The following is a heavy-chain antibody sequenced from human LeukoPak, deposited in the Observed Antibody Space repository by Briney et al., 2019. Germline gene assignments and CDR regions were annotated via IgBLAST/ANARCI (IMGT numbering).Heavy chain of an antibody. CDR2: FDPEDGET. CDR3: ATRLGYCSGGSCHRNFDY. Sequence: GASVKVSCKVSGYTLTELSMHWVRQAPGKGLEWMGGFDPEDGETIYAQKFQGRVTMTEDTSTDTAYMELSSLRSEDTAVYYCATRLGYCSGGSCHRNFDYWGQGTLVTVSS. D-gene: IGHD2-15*01. J-gene: IGHJ4*02. CDR1: GYTLTELS. V-gene: IGHV1-24*01.